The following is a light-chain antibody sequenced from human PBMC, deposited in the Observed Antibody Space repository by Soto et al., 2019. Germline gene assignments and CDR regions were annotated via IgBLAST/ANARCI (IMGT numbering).Light chain of an antibody. CDR2: DVN. Sequence: QSALTQPPSASGSPGQSVTISCTGTSSDVGGYNYVSWYRQHPGKAPQLIIYDVNKRPSGVPDRFSGSKSGNTASLTVSGLQAEEEADYFCNSYGGTNNYVVFGGGTKLTVL. J-gene: IGLJ2*01. CDR1: SSDVGGYNY. CDR3: NSYGGTNNYVV. V-gene: IGLV2-8*01.